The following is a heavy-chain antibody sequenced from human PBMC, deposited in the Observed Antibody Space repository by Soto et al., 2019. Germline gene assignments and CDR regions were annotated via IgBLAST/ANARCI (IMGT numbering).Heavy chain of an antibody. CDR3: ARDRFYYDSSGYYPNFDY. Sequence: ASVKVSCKASGYTFTSYGISLVRQAPGQGLEWMGWISAYNGNTNYAQKLQGRVTMTTDTSTSTAYMELRSLRSDDTAVYYCARDRFYYDSSGYYPNFDYWGQGTLVTVSS. CDR2: ISAYNGNT. J-gene: IGHJ4*02. D-gene: IGHD3-22*01. CDR1: GYTFTSYG. V-gene: IGHV1-18*01.